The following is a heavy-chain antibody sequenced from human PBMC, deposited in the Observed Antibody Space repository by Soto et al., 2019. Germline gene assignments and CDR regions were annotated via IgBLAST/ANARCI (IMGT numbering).Heavy chain of an antibody. Sequence: PGVSLRLSCAASGFNFSNYAMTWVRQPPGMGLEWVSVISGSGGSADYADSVQGRFTISRDNSKNTLYLQMNILRAEDTAIYFCVREGSGWYSRGSFDVWGRGTMVTVSS. CDR1: GFNFSNYA. V-gene: IGHV3-23*01. D-gene: IGHD6-19*01. J-gene: IGHJ3*01. CDR2: ISGSGGSA. CDR3: VREGSGWYSRGSFDV.